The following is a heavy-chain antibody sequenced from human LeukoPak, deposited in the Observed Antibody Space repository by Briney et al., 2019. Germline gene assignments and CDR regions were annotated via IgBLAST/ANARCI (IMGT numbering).Heavy chain of an antibody. D-gene: IGHD6-19*01. V-gene: IGHV3-21*01. CDR3: AREGRARYSSGWYRWFDP. CDR2: ISSSSSYI. CDR1: GFTFSSYS. J-gene: IGHJ5*02. Sequence: GGSLRLSCAASGFTFSSYSMNWVRQAPGKGLEWVSSISSSSSYIYCADSVKGRFTISRDNAKNSLYLQMNSLRAEDTAVYYCAREGRARYSSGWYRWFDPWGQGTLVTVSS.